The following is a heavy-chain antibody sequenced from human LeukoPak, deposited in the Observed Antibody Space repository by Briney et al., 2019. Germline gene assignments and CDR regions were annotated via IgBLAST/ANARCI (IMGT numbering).Heavy chain of an antibody. V-gene: IGHV3-23*01. D-gene: IGHD6-13*01. J-gene: IGHJ4*02. Sequence: GGSLRLSCAASGFTFSSYWMHWVRQAPGKGLEWVSAISGSGGSTYYADSVKGRFTISRDNSKNTLYLQMNSLRAEDTAVYYCAKADQGYIDYWGQGTLVTVSS. CDR2: ISGSGGST. CDR3: AKADQGYIDY. CDR1: GFTFSSYW.